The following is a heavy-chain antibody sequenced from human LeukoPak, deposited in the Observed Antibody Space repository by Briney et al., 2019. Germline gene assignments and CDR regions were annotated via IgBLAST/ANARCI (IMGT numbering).Heavy chain of an antibody. Sequence: ASVKVSCKASGYTFTSYDINWVRQATGQGLEWMGWMNPNSGNTGYAQKFQGRVTITRNTSISTAYMELSSLRSEDTAVYYCARDLIAAAGTFDYWGQGTLVTVSS. V-gene: IGHV1-8*03. CDR3: ARDLIAAAGTFDY. J-gene: IGHJ4*02. CDR2: MNPNSGNT. CDR1: GYTFTSYD. D-gene: IGHD6-13*01.